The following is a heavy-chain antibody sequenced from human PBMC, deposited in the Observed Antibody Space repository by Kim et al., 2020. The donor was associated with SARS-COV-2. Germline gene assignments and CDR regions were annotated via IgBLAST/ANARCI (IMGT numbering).Heavy chain of an antibody. CDR3: ARQGYSSGQYYFDY. J-gene: IGHJ4*02. Sequence: NPSLKGRVNISVDTSKNQFSRKLSSVAAADTAVYYCARQGYSSGQYYFDYWGQGTLVTVSS. V-gene: IGHV4-34*01. D-gene: IGHD6-19*01.